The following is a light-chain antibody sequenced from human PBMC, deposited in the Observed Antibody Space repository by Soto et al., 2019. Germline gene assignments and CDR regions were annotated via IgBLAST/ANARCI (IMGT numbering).Light chain of an antibody. CDR3: QQYESSPLT. Sequence: EIVLTQSPGTLSVSPGERVTLACRASQSVSSRLFAWYQQKPGQTPRLLIYGASHGATGIPDRFSGSGSGTGYTLTINRVEPEDTAVYYCQQYESSPLTFGQGTRLQIK. CDR1: QSVSSRL. CDR2: GAS. V-gene: IGKV3-20*01. J-gene: IGKJ5*01.